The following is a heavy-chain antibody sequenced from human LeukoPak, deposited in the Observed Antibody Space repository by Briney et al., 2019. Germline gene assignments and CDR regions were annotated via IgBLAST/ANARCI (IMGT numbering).Heavy chain of an antibody. CDR2: ISYIGST. J-gene: IGHJ3*02. V-gene: IGHV4-59*11. Sequence: SETLSLTCTVSGGSISSHYWTWIRQPPGKGLEWIGYISYIGSTNYNPSLKSRVTISVDTSKNQFSLRLSSVTAADAAVYFCARDPTTVTKGLDIWGQGTMVTVSS. CDR1: GGSISSHY. D-gene: IGHD4-17*01. CDR3: ARDPTTVTKGLDI.